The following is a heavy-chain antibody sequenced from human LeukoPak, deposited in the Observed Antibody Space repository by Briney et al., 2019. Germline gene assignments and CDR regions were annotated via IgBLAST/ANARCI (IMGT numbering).Heavy chain of an antibody. CDR3: ARHIPQWQLKGHYFDY. D-gene: IGHD1-26*01. CDR2: IYYSGST. J-gene: IGHJ4*02. Sequence: PSETLSLTCTVSGGSISSYYWSWIRQPPGKGLEWIGYIYYSGSTNYNPSLKSRVTISVDTSKNQFSLKLSSVTAADTAVYYCARHIPQWQLKGHYFDYWGQGTLVTVSS. CDR1: GGSISSYY. V-gene: IGHV4-59*08.